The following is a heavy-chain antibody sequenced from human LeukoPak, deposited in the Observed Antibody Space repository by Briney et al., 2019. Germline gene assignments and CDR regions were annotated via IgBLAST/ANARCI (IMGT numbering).Heavy chain of an antibody. J-gene: IGHJ4*02. D-gene: IGHD3-16*01. CDR3: ARMGFDY. V-gene: IGHV4-4*07. Sequence: SETLSLTCTVSGGSISGYYWNWIRQPAGKGLEWIGRIHTSGSTNYNPSLKSRVSMSLDTSKNQFSLKLSSVTAADTAVYYCARMGFDYWGQGTLVTVSS. CDR1: GGSISGYY. CDR2: IHTSGST.